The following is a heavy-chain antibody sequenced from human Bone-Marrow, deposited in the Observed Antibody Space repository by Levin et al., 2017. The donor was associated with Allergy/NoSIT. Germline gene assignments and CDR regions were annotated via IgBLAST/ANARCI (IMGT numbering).Heavy chain of an antibody. D-gene: IGHD2-21*02. CDR2: VRSNAHTGTA. CDR1: GFTFADYA. V-gene: IGHV3-49*03. J-gene: IGHJ4*02. CDR3: TRSVFLGVTFDY. Sequence: PGGSLRLSCTASGFTFADYAMTWFRQAPGKGLEWVGFVRSNAHTGTAEYAASVKGRFTISRDDSQSIAYLQMNSLKTEDTAVYYCTRSVFLGVTFDYWGQGTLVTVSS.